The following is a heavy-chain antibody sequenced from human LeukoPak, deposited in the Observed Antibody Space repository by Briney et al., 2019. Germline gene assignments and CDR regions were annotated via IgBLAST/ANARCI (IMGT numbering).Heavy chain of an antibody. CDR2: IYHSGTI. V-gene: IGHV4-38-2*02. CDR1: GYSISNGYY. D-gene: IGHD6-19*01. J-gene: IGHJ4*02. Sequence: SETLSLTCTVSGYSISNGYYWGWIRQPPGKGLEWIGSIYHSGTIYYNPSLKSRVTISVDTSKNQFSLKLSSVTAADTAVYYCAISSVRGWYYFDYWGQGTLVTVSS. CDR3: AISSVRGWYYFDY.